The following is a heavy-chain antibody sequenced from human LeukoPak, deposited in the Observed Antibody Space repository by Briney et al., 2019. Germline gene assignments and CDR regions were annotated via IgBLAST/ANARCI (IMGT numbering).Heavy chain of an antibody. J-gene: IGHJ4*02. CDR2: ISGDGSSR. CDR1: GFTFSNYW. CDR3: VSASSHRIAAGGDY. D-gene: IGHD6-13*01. V-gene: IGHV3-74*01. Sequence: PGGSLRLSCAASGFTFSNYWMHWLRQAPGERLVWVSRISGDGSSRNYADSVKGRFAISRDNAKNTVYLQMNSLRAEDTAVYYCVSASSHRIAAGGDYWGQGTLVTVSS.